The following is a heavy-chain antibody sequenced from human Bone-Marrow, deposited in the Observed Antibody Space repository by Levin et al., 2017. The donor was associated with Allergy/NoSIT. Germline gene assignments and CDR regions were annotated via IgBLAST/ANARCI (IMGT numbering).Heavy chain of an antibody. Sequence: PGGSLRLSCAAAGFSFTNYAMHWVRQAPGKGLEWVTVISSDGSNIKYADSVKGRFTISRDNSKNTVFVQMNRLRAEDTAVYYCARAPQDCNNRVCSPSGFYGMDVWGQGTTVTVSS. J-gene: IGHJ6*02. V-gene: IGHV3-30-3*01. CDR1: GFSFTNYA. CDR3: ARAPQDCNNRVCSPSGFYGMDV. CDR2: ISSDGSNI. D-gene: IGHD2-8*01.